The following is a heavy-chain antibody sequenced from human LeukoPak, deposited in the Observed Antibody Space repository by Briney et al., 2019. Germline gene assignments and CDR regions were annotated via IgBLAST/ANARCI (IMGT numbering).Heavy chain of an antibody. CDR1: GRSFSGYY. J-gene: IGHJ4*02. V-gene: IGHV4-34*01. CDR3: AREGGYSYD. Sequence: SETLSLTCAVYGRSFSGYYWSWIRQPPGKGLEWIGEINHSGSTNYNPSLKSRVTISVDTSKNQFSLKLSSVTAADTAVYYCAREGGYSYDWGQGTLVTVSS. CDR2: INHSGST. D-gene: IGHD5-18*01.